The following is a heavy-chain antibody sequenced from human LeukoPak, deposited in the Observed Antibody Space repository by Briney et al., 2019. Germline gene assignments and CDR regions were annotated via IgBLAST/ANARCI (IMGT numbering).Heavy chain of an antibody. J-gene: IGHJ4*02. CDR2: ISYDGSNK. CDR1: GFTFSSYA. Sequence: PGRSLRLSCAASGFTFSSYAMHWVRQAPGKGLEWVAVISYDGSNKYYADSVKGRFTISRDNSKNTLYLQMNSLRAEDTAVYYCARSALNYYDSSGNPPDYWGQGTLVTVSS. CDR3: ARSALNYYDSSGNPPDY. V-gene: IGHV3-30*04. D-gene: IGHD3-22*01.